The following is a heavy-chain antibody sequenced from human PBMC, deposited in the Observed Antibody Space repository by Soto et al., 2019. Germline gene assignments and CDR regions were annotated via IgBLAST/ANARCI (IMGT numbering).Heavy chain of an antibody. CDR3: ARDRVILVPAAITGSHWFVP. CDR1: GGTFSSYA. J-gene: IGHJ5*02. Sequence: ASVKVSCKASGGTFSSYAISWVRQAPGQGLEWMGGIIPIFGTANYAQKFQGRVTITADESTSTAYMELSSLRSEDTAVYYCARDRVILVPAAITGSHWFVPWGQGTLVTVSS. D-gene: IGHD2-2*01. V-gene: IGHV1-69*13. CDR2: IIPIFGTA.